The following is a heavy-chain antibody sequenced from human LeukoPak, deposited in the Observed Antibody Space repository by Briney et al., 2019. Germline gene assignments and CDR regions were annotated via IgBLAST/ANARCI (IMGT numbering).Heavy chain of an antibody. V-gene: IGHV4-31*03. J-gene: IGHJ4*02. CDR2: IYYSGST. Sequence: SSQTLSLTCTVSGGSISSGDYYWSWIRQYPGKGLEWIGYIYYSGSTYYNPSLKSRVTISVDTSKNQFSLKLSSVTAADTAVYYCARARPSSTSFRVWGQGTLVTVSS. CDR3: ARARPSSTSFRV. D-gene: IGHD3-3*01. CDR1: GGSISSGDYY.